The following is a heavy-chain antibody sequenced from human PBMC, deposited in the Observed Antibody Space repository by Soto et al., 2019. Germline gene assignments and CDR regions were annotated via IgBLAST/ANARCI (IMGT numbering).Heavy chain of an antibody. J-gene: IGHJ4*02. D-gene: IGHD3-9*01. CDR1: GYTLTELS. V-gene: IGHV1-24*01. Sequence: ASAKVSCKVSGYTLTELSMHWVRQAPGKGLEWMGGFDPEDGETIYAQKFQGRVTMTEDTSTDTAYMELSSLRSEDTAVYYCATLKTGSSPFDYWGQGTLVPVSS. CDR3: ATLKTGSSPFDY. CDR2: FDPEDGET.